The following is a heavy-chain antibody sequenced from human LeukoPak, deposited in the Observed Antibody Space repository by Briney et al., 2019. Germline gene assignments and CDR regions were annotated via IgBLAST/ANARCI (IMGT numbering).Heavy chain of an antibody. J-gene: IGHJ4*02. CDR3: AKGRTAMITQDY. Sequence: AGSLRLPCVVSGFTFSSYDMHWVRQAPGKGPEWVAVISYDGSSQYYADSVKGRFTISRDNSKNTLYPQMTSLRAEDTAVYYCAKGRTAMITQDYWGQGTLVTVSS. V-gene: IGHV3-30*18. CDR2: ISYDGSSQ. CDR1: GFTFSSYD. D-gene: IGHD1-20*01.